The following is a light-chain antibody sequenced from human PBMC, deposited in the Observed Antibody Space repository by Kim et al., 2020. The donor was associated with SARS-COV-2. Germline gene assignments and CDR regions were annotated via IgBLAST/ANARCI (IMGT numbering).Light chain of an antibody. Sequence: DIQMTQSPSSLSTSVGDRVTITCQASQDIGIYLKWYQQKPGKAPKLLIYDASNLETGVPSRFSGSRSGTDFTFTISSLQPEDIATYYCQQYDNLPLTFGGGTKVDIK. CDR3: QQYDNLPLT. J-gene: IGKJ4*01. V-gene: IGKV1-33*01. CDR2: DAS. CDR1: QDIGIY.